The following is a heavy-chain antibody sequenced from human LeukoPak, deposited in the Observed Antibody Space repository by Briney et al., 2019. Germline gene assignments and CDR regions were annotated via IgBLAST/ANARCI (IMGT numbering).Heavy chain of an antibody. CDR1: GFTFSDYN. J-gene: IGHJ6*02. CDR3: ARSIGLTGGGVDV. CDR2: ITNGGSTI. D-gene: IGHD3-9*01. Sequence: GGSLRLSCAASGFTFSDYNMNWVRQAPGKGLEWVSYITNGGSTIHHTDSVKGRFTISRDNAKKTLYLQMNSLRAEDTAVYYCARSIGLTGGGVDVWGQGTTVTVSS. V-gene: IGHV3-11*01.